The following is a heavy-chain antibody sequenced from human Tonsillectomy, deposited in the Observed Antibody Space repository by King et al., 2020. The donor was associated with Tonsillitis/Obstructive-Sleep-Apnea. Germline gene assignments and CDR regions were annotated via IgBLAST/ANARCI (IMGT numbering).Heavy chain of an antibody. CDR1: GFTFSSYA. J-gene: IGHJ6*02. D-gene: IGHD3-22*01. CDR3: ANEPRGHDDSHYGMDV. CDR2: ISYDENYK. V-gene: IGHV3-30*04. Sequence: VQLVESGGGVVQPGRSLRLSCAASGFTFSSYAMHWVRQAPGKGLEWVAVISYDENYKYYADSVKGRFTISRENSKNTLYLQMNSLGAEDTAVYYCANEPRGHDDSHYGMDVWGQGTAVSVSS.